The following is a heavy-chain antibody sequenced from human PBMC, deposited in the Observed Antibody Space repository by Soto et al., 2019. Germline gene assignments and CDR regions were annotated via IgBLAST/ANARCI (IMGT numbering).Heavy chain of an antibody. V-gene: IGHV1-69*08. D-gene: IGHD4-17*01. CDR3: ARDLGDYADDY. CDR1: GGTFSSYT. J-gene: IGHJ4*02. Sequence: QVQLVQSGAEVKKPGSSVKVSCKASGGTFSSYTISWVRQAPGQGLEWMGRIIPILGIANYAQKFQGRVTITADNSTSTAYMELSSLRSEDTAVYYCARDLGDYADDYWGQGTLVTISS. CDR2: IIPILGIA.